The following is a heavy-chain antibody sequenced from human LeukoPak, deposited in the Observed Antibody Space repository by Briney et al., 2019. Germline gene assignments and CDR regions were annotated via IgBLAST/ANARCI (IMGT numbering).Heavy chain of an antibody. J-gene: IGHJ4*02. CDR2: FDPEDGET. D-gene: IGHD2-15*01. V-gene: IGHV1-24*01. Sequence: ASVKVSCKVSGYTLTELSMHWVRQAPGKGLEWMGGFDPEDGETIYAQKFQGRVTTTEDTSTDTAYMELSSLRSEDTAVYYCATYRGGQAAGGLFDYWGQGTLVTVSS. CDR3: ATYRGGQAAGGLFDY. CDR1: GYTLTELS.